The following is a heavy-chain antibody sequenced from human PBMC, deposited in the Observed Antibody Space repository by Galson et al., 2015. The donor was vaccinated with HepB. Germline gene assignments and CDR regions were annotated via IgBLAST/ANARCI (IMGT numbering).Heavy chain of an antibody. CDR2: TYYRSKWYN. D-gene: IGHD6-19*01. CDR1: GDSVSSNSAA. CDR3: ARAKGENSSGWYGEFDY. Sequence: CAISGDSVSSNSAAWNWIRQSPSRGLEWLGRTYYRSKWYNDYAVSVKSRITINPDTSKNQFSLQLNPVTPEDTAVYYCARAKGENSSGWYGEFDYWGQGTLVTVSS. J-gene: IGHJ4*02. V-gene: IGHV6-1*01.